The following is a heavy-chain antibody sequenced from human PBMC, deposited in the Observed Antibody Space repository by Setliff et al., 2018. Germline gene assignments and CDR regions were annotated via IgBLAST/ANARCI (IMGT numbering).Heavy chain of an antibody. D-gene: IGHD3-10*01. Sequence: LSLTCSVSGASISTTYYYWDWIRQSPEKGLEWIGTINQNGITYYNPSVKSRVTISVDKSKNQFSLSLRSVTAADTAVYYCATDGPVLNGDYISWGQGTLVTVSS. CDR1: GASISTTYYY. CDR3: ATDGPVLNGDYIS. V-gene: IGHV4-39*07. CDR2: INQNGIT. J-gene: IGHJ5*02.